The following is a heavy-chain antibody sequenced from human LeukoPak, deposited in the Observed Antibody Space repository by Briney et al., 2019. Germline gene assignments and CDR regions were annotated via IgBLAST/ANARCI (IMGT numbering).Heavy chain of an antibody. Sequence: ASVKVSCKASGYTFTSYDINWVRQATGQGLEWMGWMNPNSGNTGYAQKFQGRVTMTRNTSISTAYMELSSLRSEDTAVYYCARGPGVYDSSGYYLRRDDYWGQGTLVTVSS. CDR3: ARGPGVYDSSGYYLRRDDY. J-gene: IGHJ4*02. V-gene: IGHV1-8*01. D-gene: IGHD3-22*01. CDR2: MNPNSGNT. CDR1: GYTFTSYD.